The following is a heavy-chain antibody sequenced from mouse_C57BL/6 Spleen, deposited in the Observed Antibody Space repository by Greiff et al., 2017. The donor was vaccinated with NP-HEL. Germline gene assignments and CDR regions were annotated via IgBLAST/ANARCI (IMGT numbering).Heavy chain of an antibody. Sequence: EVKLQESGPGLVKPSQSLSLTCSVTGYSITSGYYWNWIRQFPGNKLEWMGYISYDGSNNYNPSLKNRISITRDTSKNQFFLKLNSVTTEDTATYYCARGWAHYYAMDYWGQGTSVTVSS. CDR1: GYSITSGYY. CDR2: ISYDGSN. D-gene: IGHD2-3*01. V-gene: IGHV3-6*01. J-gene: IGHJ4*01. CDR3: ARGWAHYYAMDY.